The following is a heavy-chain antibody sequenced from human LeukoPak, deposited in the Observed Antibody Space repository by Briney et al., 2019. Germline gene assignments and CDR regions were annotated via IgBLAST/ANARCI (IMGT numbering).Heavy chain of an antibody. D-gene: IGHD3-22*01. V-gene: IGHV4-59*01. CDR3: ARRLNYFDSSGYYFDY. CDR2: VYYSGST. CDR1: GGSINRYY. Sequence: PSETLSLTCIVSGGSINRYYWSWIRQPPGKGLELIGFVYYSGSTSYNPSLESRVTISLDTPKNQFSLKLRSVTAADTAVYYCARRLNYFDSSGYYFDYWGQGTLVTVSS. J-gene: IGHJ4*02.